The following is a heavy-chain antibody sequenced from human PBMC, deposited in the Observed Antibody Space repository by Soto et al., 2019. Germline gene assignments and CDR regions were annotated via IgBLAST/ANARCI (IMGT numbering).Heavy chain of an antibody. CDR1: GYTFTSYG. D-gene: IGHD6-19*01. J-gene: IGHJ6*02. Sequence: ASVKVSCKASGYTFTSYGISWVRQAPGQGLEWMGWISAYNGNTNYAQKLQGRVTMTTDTSTSTAYMELRSLRSDDTAVYYCARDEVRIAVAGTGPLDYYYGMDVWGQGTTVTVSS. CDR2: ISAYNGNT. CDR3: ARDEVRIAVAGTGPLDYYYGMDV. V-gene: IGHV1-18*01.